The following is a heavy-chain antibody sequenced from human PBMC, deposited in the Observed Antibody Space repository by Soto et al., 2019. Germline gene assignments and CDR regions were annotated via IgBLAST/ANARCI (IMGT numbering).Heavy chain of an antibody. CDR3: AKDGPGVRGTRAFDI. J-gene: IGHJ3*02. CDR2: LYSAGSGGNA. Sequence: GGSLRLSCAASGFTVKNNYMSWVRQAPGKGLECVSLLYSAGSGGNAYYADSVKGRFTISRDISENTLYLQMNNLRAEDTAVYYCAKDGPGVRGTRAFDIWGQGTMVTVSS. V-gene: IGHV3-66*01. CDR1: GFTVKNNY. D-gene: IGHD3-10*01.